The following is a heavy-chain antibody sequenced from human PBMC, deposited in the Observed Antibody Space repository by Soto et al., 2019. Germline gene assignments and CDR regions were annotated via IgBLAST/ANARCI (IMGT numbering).Heavy chain of an antibody. V-gene: IGHV1-69*04. CDR3: ARDDGYCSGGSCYGGYVIDY. J-gene: IGHJ4*02. D-gene: IGHD2-15*01. Sequence: SVKVSCKASGGTFSSYTISWVRQAPGQGLEWMGRIIPILGIANYAQKFQGRVTITADKSTSTAYMELSSLRSEDTAVYYCARDDGYCSGGSCYGGYVIDYWGQGTLVTVSS. CDR1: GGTFSSYT. CDR2: IIPILGIA.